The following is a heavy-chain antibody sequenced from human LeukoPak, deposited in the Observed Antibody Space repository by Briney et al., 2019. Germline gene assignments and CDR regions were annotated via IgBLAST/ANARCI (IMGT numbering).Heavy chain of an antibody. J-gene: IGHJ4*02. V-gene: IGHV3-11*04. CDR3: ARGGAATVKYYGDSY. D-gene: IGHD4-17*01. Sequence: SGGSLRLSCAASGFTFSDYYLSWIRQAPGKGLEWVSYISSSGSTIYYADSVKGRFTISRDNAKNSLYLQMNSLRAEDTAVYYCARGGAATVKYYGDSYWGQGTLVTVSS. CDR2: ISSSGSTI. CDR1: GFTFSDYY.